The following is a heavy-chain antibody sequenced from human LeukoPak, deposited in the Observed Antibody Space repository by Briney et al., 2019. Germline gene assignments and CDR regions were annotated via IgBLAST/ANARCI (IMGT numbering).Heavy chain of an antibody. D-gene: IGHD3-3*01. CDR3: ARDATPPITIFGVVIAYYYYYMDV. J-gene: IGHJ6*03. CDR2: IKQDGSEK. Sequence: PGGSLRLSCAASGFTFSSYWMSWVRQAPGKGLEWVANIKQDGSEKYYVDSVKGRFTISRDNAKNSLYLQMNSLRAEDTALYYCARDATPPITIFGVVIAYYYYYMDVWGKGTTVTVSS. V-gene: IGHV3-7*03. CDR1: GFTFSSYW.